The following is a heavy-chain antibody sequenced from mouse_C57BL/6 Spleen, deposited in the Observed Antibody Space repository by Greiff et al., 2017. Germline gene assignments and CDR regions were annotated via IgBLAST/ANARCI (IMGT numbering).Heavy chain of an antibody. J-gene: IGHJ3*01. CDR2: INPNNGGT. CDR3: AREGLRRKGFAY. D-gene: IGHD2-4*01. Sequence: VQLQQSGPELVKPGASVKISCKASGYTFTDYYMNWVKQSHGKSLEWIGDINPNNGGTSYNQKFKGKATLTVDKSSSTAYMELRSLTSEDSAVYYCAREGLRRKGFAYWGQGTLVTVSA. V-gene: IGHV1-26*01. CDR1: GYTFTDYY.